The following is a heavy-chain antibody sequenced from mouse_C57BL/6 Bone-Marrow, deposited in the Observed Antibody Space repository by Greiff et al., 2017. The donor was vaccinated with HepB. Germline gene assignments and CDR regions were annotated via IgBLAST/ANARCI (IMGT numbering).Heavy chain of an antibody. J-gene: IGHJ3*01. CDR2: INPYNGGT. CDR3: ARGDSRFAY. V-gene: IGHV1-19*01. CDR1: GYTFTDYY. Sequence: EVQLQQSGPVLVKPGASVKMSCKASGYTFTDYYMNWVKQSHGKSLEWIGVINPYNGGTSYNQKFKGKATLTVDKSSSTAYMELNSLTSEDSAVYDCARGDSRFAYWGQGTLVTVSA.